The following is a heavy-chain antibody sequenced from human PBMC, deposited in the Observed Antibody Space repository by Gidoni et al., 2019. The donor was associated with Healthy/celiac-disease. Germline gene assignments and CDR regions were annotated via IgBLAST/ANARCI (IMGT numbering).Heavy chain of an antibody. V-gene: IGHV3-21*01. CDR1: GFTFSIYS. J-gene: IGHJ4*02. D-gene: IGHD6-13*01. Sequence: EVQLVESGGGLVKPGGSLRLSCAASGFTFSIYSLNWVRQAPRKGLEWVSSISSSSSYIYYADSVKGRFPISRDNATNSLYLQMNSLRAEDTAVYYCARYTAAAGISGQKGGATTMVHYWGQGTLVTVSS. CDR3: ARYTAAAGISGQKGGATTMVHY. CDR2: ISSSSSYI.